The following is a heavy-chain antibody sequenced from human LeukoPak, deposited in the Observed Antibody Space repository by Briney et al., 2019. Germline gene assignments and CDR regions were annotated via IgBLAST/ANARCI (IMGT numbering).Heavy chain of an antibody. J-gene: IGHJ4*02. V-gene: IGHV3-30-3*01. D-gene: IGHD3-9*01. Sequence: GRSLRLSCAASGFTFSNYAMHWVRQAPGKGLEWVAVVSYDGSNKYYANSMKGRFTISRDNAKNSLYLQMNSLRAEDTAVYYCVGADYDILTGYYIDYWGQGTLVTVSS. CDR1: GFTFSNYA. CDR2: VSYDGSNK. CDR3: VGADYDILTGYYIDY.